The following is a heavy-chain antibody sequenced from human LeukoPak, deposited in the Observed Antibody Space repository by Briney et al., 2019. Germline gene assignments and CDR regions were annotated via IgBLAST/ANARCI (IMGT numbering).Heavy chain of an antibody. CDR2: IKSKTDGGTT. Sequence: GSLRLSCAASGFTFRTARMSRVPQAPGKGLESVARIKSKTDGGTTDYAAPVKGRFTISRDDSKNTLYLQMNSLKTEDKAVYYCTTGGYFNRRFDYWGQGTLVTVSS. CDR1: GFTFRTAR. J-gene: IGHJ4*02. V-gene: IGHV3-15*01. CDR3: TTGGYFNRRFDY. D-gene: IGHD1-26*01.